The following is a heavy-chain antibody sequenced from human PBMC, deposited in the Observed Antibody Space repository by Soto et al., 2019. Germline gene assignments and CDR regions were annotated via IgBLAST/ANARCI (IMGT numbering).Heavy chain of an antibody. CDR3: ARQRTSVVTQAYFDV. J-gene: IGHJ4*02. Sequence: PSETLSLTCTVTGDSIISRSYCCVWIGQPPGKGLEWIGSIYYSGSTYNNPSLRSRVSMSIDTSKDQFSLKLKSVTAADTALYFCARQRTSVVTQAYFDVWGPGSLVTAPQ. V-gene: IGHV4-39*01. CDR2: IYYSGST. CDR1: GDSIISRSYC. D-gene: IGHD2-21*02.